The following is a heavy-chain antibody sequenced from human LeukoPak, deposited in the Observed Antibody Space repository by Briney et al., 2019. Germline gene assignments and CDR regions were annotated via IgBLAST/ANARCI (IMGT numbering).Heavy chain of an antibody. D-gene: IGHD5-12*01. CDR3: VRDGGVSGYDLLDY. Sequence: ETLSLTCTVSGGSISSSSYYWGWIRQAPEKGLEWVAHINQDGSEEHYMDSVKARFTISRDNAKNSLSLQMNSLRAEDTAVYYCVRDGGVSGYDLLDYWGQGTLVTVSS. V-gene: IGHV3-7*01. J-gene: IGHJ4*02. CDR2: INQDGSEE. CDR1: GGSISSSSYY.